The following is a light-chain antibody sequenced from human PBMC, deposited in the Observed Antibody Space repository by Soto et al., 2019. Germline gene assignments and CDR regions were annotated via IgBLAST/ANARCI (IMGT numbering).Light chain of an antibody. CDR2: LEGSGSY. Sequence: QSVLTQSSSASASLGSSVKLTCTLSSGHSSYIIAWHQQQPGKAPRYLMKLEGSGSYNKGSGVPDRFSGSSSGADRYLTISNLQFEDEADYYCETWDSNTSGDVFGTGTKLTVL. J-gene: IGLJ1*01. CDR3: ETWDSNTSGDV. CDR1: SGHSSYI. V-gene: IGLV4-60*02.